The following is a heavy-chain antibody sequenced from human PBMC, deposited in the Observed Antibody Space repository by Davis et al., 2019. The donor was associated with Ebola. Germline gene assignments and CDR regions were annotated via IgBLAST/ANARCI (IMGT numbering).Heavy chain of an antibody. V-gene: IGHV1-69*05. CDR2: IIPIFGTA. CDR3: AREHQISAAAYFDY. Sequence: SVKVSCKASGGTFSSYAISWVRQAPGQGLEWMGGIIPIFGTANYAQKFQGRVTITRDTSASTAYMELNSLRSEDTAVYYCAREHQISAAAYFDYWGQGTLVTVSS. D-gene: IGHD6-13*01. CDR1: GGTFSSYA. J-gene: IGHJ4*02.